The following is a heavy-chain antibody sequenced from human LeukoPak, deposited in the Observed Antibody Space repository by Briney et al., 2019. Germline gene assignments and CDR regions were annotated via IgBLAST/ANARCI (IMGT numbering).Heavy chain of an antibody. CDR2: ISHSEDT. CDR3: ARQPISGWDFDY. D-gene: IGHD6-19*01. V-gene: IGHV4-59*08. J-gene: IGHJ4*02. CDR1: GVSISGHY. Sequence: SETLSLTCSVSGVSISGHYWSWIRLPPGKGLEWIGYISHSEDTRYSPSLKSRVTISLDTSKNQFSLTLNSVTAADTAVYYCARQPISGWDFDYWGQGTLVTVSS.